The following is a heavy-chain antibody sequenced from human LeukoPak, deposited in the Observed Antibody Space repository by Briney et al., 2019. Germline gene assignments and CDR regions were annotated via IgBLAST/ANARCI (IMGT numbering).Heavy chain of an antibody. Sequence: GGSLRLSCAASGFTFSSYSMHWVRHVPGKGLVCVSRINSDGTSPDYADSVKGRFAISRDNAKNTLYLQMNTLRGEDTAVYHCARGNFYALDVWGQGTTVTVSS. V-gene: IGHV3-74*01. CDR2: INSDGTSP. CDR3: ARGNFYALDV. J-gene: IGHJ6*02. CDR1: GFTFSSYS.